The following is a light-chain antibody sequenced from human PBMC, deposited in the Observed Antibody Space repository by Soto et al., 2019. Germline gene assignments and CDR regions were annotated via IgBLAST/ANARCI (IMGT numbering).Light chain of an antibody. V-gene: IGLV2-14*01. CDR3: SSYTSSSTVV. CDR1: NSDVGGYNY. J-gene: IGLJ2*01. CDR2: DVS. Sequence: QSALTQPASVSGSPGQSITISCTGTNSDVGGYNYVSWYQQHPGKAPKLMIYDVSNRPSGVSNRFSGSKSGTTASLTISGLQAEDEDYYYCSSYTSSSTVVFGGGTKLTVL.